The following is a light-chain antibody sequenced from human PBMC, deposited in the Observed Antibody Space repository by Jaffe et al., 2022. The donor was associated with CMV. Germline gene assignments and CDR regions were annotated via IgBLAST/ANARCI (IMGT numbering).Light chain of an antibody. V-gene: IGKV3-20*01. CDR3: QQYGNSPYT. Sequence: EIVLTQSPGTLSLSPGERATLSCRASQSVGNNYLAWYQQKPGQAPRFLMYAASSRATGISDRFSGSGSRTDFTLTISRLEPEDFAVYYCQQYGNSPYTFGQGTRLEIK. CDR2: AAS. CDR1: QSVGNNY. J-gene: IGKJ2*01.